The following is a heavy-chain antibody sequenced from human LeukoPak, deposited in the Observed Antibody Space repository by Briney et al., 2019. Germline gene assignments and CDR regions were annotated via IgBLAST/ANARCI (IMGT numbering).Heavy chain of an antibody. CDR2: FDPEDGET. CDR1: GYTLTELS. CDR3: ARDEPHYGDYAGVY. V-gene: IGHV1-24*01. D-gene: IGHD4-17*01. Sequence: WASVKVSCKVSGYTLTELSMHWVRQAPGKGLEWMGGFDPEDGETIYAQKFQGRVTMTTDTSTSTAYMELRSLRSDDTAVYYCARDEPHYGDYAGVYWGQGTLVTVSS. J-gene: IGHJ4*02.